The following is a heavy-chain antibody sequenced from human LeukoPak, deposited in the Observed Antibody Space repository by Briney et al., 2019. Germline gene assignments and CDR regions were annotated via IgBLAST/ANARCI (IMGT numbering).Heavy chain of an antibody. V-gene: IGHV1-58*02. Sequence: EASVKVSCKASGFTFTSSAMQWVRQARGQRLEWIGWIVVGSGNTSYAQKFQERVTITRDMSTSTAYMELSSLRSEDTAVYYCAALWFGETYGMDVWGQGTTVTVSS. CDR1: GFTFTSSA. D-gene: IGHD3-10*01. CDR3: AALWFGETYGMDV. CDR2: IVVGSGNT. J-gene: IGHJ6*02.